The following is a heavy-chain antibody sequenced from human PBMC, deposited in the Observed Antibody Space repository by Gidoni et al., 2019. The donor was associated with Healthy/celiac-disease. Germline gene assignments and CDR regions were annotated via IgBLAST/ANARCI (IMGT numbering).Heavy chain of an antibody. CDR3: AKKTGAAARPGPYNWFDP. V-gene: IGHV3-23*04. CDR1: GFTFSSYA. CDR2: ISGSGGST. J-gene: IGHJ5*02. Sequence: EVQLVESGGGLVQPGGSLRLSCAASGFTFSSYAMSWVRQAPGKGLGWVSVISGSGGSTYSADSVKGRFTISSDNSKNTLYLQMNGLRAEDTDVYYCAKKTGAAARPGPYNWFDPWGQGTLVTVSS. D-gene: IGHD6-6*01.